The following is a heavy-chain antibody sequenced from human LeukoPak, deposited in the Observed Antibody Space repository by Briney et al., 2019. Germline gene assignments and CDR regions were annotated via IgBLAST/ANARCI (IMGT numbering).Heavy chain of an antibody. J-gene: IGHJ4*02. CDR3: AKDHWVATYTVSDY. Sequence: PGGSLTLSCAASGFTFDDYAMHWVRQAPGKGLEWVSLISGDGGSTYYADSVKGRFTISRDNSKNSLYLQMNSLRTEDTALYYCAKDHWVATYTVSDYWGQGTLVTVSS. CDR1: GFTFDDYA. V-gene: IGHV3-43*02. CDR2: ISGDGGST. D-gene: IGHD5-12*01.